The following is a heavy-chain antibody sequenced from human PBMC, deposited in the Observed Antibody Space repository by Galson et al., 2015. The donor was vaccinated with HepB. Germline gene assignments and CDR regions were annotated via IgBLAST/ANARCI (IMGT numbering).Heavy chain of an antibody. CDR3: ANNAPYTGDFDT. Sequence: SVKVSCKASGYTFINYDINWVRQATGQGLEWLGWMNPSSGGTGYARKFQGRVTMTRDTSISTAYMELSGLTSEDTAVYYCANNAPYTGDFDTWGQGTLVTVSS. D-gene: IGHD7-27*01. J-gene: IGHJ4*02. V-gene: IGHV1-8*01. CDR1: GYTFINYD. CDR2: MNPSSGGT.